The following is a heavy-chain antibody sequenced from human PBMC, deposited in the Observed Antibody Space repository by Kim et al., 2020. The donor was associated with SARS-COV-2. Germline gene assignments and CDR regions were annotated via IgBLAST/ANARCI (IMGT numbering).Heavy chain of an antibody. J-gene: IGHJ6*02. V-gene: IGHV3-13*01. D-gene: IGHD3-16*02. Sequence: VKGRFTISKDNGKNSLYLQMNRLRAGDTAVYYCARAWGSYRSGNYSGMDVWGQGTTVTVSS. CDR3: ARAWGSYRSGNYSGMDV.